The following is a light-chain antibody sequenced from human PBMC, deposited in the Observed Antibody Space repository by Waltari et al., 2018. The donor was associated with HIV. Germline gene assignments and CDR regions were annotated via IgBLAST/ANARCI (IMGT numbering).Light chain of an antibody. CDR3: QSYDSSRSGWG. J-gene: IGLJ3*02. CDR2: GNS. CDR1: SSNIGAGYD. Sequence: QSVLTQPPSVSGAPGQRVTISCTGSSSNIGAGYDVHWYQQLPGTAPKLLIYGNSNRPSGVPDRFSGSKSGTSASLAITGLQAEDEADYYCQSYDSSRSGWGFGGGTKLTVL. V-gene: IGLV1-40*01.